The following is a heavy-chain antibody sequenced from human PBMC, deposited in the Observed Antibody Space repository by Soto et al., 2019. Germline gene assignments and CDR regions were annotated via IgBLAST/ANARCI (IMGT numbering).Heavy chain of an antibody. V-gene: IGHV3-23*01. CDR3: TKTGTLLTGNNWFDR. CDR2: ICVDGRRT. D-gene: IGHD3-9*01. CDR1: GFTFSSYA. Sequence: GVLRLSCAASGFTFSSYAMTWVRQAPGKGLEWVSGICVDGRRTYYADSVKGRFTISRDNSKNTLYLQMNSLRADDTAVYYCTKTGTLLTGNNWFDRWGQGTLVTVSS. J-gene: IGHJ5*02.